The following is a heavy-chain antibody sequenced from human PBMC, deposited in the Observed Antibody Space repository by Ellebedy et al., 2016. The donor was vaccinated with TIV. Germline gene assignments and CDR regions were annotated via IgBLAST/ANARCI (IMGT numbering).Heavy chain of an antibody. CDR2: ISASGSYI. CDR3: ARARLRRQTFFDL. Sequence: PGGSLRLSCAAFGFTFSSYRMNWVRQAPGKGLEWVSCISASGSYIYYADSVKGRFTISRDNAKNSVTLRMSSLRAEDTGVYYCARARLRRQTFFDLWGRGTLVSVSS. CDR1: GFTFSSYR. D-gene: IGHD4-17*01. V-gene: IGHV3-21*01. J-gene: IGHJ2*01.